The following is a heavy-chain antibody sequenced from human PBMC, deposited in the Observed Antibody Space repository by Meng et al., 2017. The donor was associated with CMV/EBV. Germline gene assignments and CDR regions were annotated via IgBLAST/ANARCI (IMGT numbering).Heavy chain of an antibody. V-gene: IGHV1-69*10. Sequence: SVKVSCKASGGTFSSYAISWVRQAPGQGLKWMGGIIPILGIANYAQKCQGRVTITADKSTSTAYMELSSLRSEDTAVYYCAMPERRCSSTSCSLVDWGQGTLVTVSS. D-gene: IGHD2-2*01. J-gene: IGHJ4*02. CDR1: GGTFSSYA. CDR3: AMPERRCSSTSCSLVD. CDR2: IIPILGIA.